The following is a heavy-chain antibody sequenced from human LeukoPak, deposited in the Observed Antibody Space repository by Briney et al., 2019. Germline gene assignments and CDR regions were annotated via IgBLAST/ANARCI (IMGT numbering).Heavy chain of an antibody. CDR3: AGTYYDFWSGQYYFDY. D-gene: IGHD3-3*01. CDR2: IRQDGGEI. CDR1: GFTFSSYW. V-gene: IGHV3-7*01. Sequence: GGSLRLSCAASGFTFSSYWMSWVRQAPGKGLEWVANIRQDGGEIYYADSVKGRFTISRDNAKNSLYLQMNSLRAEDTAVYYCAGTYYDFWSGQYYFDYWGQGTLVTVSS. J-gene: IGHJ4*02.